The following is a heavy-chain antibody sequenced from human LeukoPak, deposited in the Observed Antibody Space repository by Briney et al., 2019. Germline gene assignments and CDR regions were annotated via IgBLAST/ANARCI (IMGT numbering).Heavy chain of an antibody. J-gene: IGHJ4*02. CDR1: GFTFDDYA. CDR3: AREEHDY. Sequence: TGGSLRLSCAASGFTFDDYAMHWVRQAPGKGLEWVSLISWDGGSTYYADSVKGRFTISRDNSKNSLYLQMNSLRAEDTAVYYCAREEHDYWGQGTLVTVSS. CDR2: ISWDGGST. D-gene: IGHD1-26*01. V-gene: IGHV3-43D*03.